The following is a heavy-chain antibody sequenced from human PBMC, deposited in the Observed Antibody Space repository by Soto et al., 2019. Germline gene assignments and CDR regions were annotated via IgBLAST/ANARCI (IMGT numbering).Heavy chain of an antibody. V-gene: IGHV4-59*01. CDR2: IYYSGST. CDR1: GGSISSYY. J-gene: IGHJ4*02. Sequence: QVQLQESGPGLVKPSETLSLTCTVSGGSISSYYWSWIRQPPGKGLEWIGYIYYSGSTNYNPSLKSRVTISVDTSKNQFSLKLSSVTAADTAVYYCARVLRATEWYFDYWGQGTLVTVSS. D-gene: IGHD3-3*01. CDR3: ARVLRATEWYFDY.